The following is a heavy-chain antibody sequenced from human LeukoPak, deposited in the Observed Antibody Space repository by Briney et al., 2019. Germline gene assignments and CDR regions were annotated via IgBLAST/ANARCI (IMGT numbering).Heavy chain of an antibody. CDR2: IYTSGST. D-gene: IGHD1-7*01. CDR3: AREGLELPAPFDY. V-gene: IGHV4-61*02. Sequence: PSETLSLTCTVSGGSISSSSYYWSWIRQPAGKGLEWIGRIYTSGSTNYNPSLKSRVTMSVDTSKNQFSLKLSSVTAADTAVYYCAREGLELPAPFDYWGQGTLVTVSS. J-gene: IGHJ4*02. CDR1: GGSISSSSYY.